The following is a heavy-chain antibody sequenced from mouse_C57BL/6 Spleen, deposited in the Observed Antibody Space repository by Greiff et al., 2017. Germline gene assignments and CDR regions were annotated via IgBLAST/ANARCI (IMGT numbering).Heavy chain of an antibody. CDR3: ARGHDGYYEGFAY. Sequence: QVQLQQSGAELVKPGASVKISCKASGYAFSSYWMNWVKQRPGKGLEWIGQIYPGDGDTNYNGKFKGKATLTADKSSSTTYMQLSSLTSEDSAVYFCARGHDGYYEGFAYWGQGTLVTVSA. CDR1: GYAFSSYW. CDR2: IYPGDGDT. J-gene: IGHJ3*01. D-gene: IGHD2-3*01. V-gene: IGHV1-80*01.